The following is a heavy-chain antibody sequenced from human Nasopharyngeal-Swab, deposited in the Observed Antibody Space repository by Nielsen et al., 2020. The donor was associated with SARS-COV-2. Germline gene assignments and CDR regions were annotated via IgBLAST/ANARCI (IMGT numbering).Heavy chain of an antibody. J-gene: IGHJ6*03. Sequence: WSRQPPGKGLEWVTSISSSSSYIYYADSVKGRFTISRDNAKNSLYLQMNSLRAEDTAVYYCARDNHCSSTSCYLWFSAYYYYMDVWGKGTTVTVSS. V-gene: IGHV3-21*01. CDR2: ISSSSSYI. CDR3: ARDNHCSSTSCYLWFSAYYYYMDV. D-gene: IGHD2-2*01.